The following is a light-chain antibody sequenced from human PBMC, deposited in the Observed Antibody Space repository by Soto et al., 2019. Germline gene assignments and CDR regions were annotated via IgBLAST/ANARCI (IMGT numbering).Light chain of an antibody. CDR1: SSDVGGYNY. CDR3: SSYTSSSTSVV. V-gene: IGLV2-14*01. Sequence: QSVLTQPASGSGSPGQSITISCTGTSSDVGGYNYVSWYQQHPGKAPKLMIYDVSNRPSGVSNRFSGSKSGNTASLTISGLQAEDEDDYYCSSYTSSSTSVVFGGGTKLTVL. J-gene: IGLJ2*01. CDR2: DVS.